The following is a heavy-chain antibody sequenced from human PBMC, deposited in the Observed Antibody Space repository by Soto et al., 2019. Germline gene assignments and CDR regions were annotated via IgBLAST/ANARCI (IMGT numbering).Heavy chain of an antibody. V-gene: IGHV3-21*01. Sequence: EVPLVESGGGLVKPGGSLRLSCVASGFALSNYSMNWVRQAPGKGLEWVSSISSSSSYIYYADSVKGRFTISRDSAKNSPYLQMNSLRPEDTARYYCAKATIVATMDVWGQGTTVTVSS. D-gene: IGHD5-12*01. CDR2: ISSSSSYI. CDR3: AKATIVATMDV. J-gene: IGHJ6*02. CDR1: GFALSNYS.